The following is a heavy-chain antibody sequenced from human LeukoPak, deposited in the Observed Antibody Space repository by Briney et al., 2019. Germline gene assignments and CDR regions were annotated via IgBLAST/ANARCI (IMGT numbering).Heavy chain of an antibody. Sequence: ASVKVSCKASGGTFSSYAISWVRQAPGQGLEWMGWINTNSGATNYAQKFQGRVTMTRDTSISTAYMELSGLRSDDTAFYYCAKTRRDGYNNDLDYWGQGTLVTVSS. J-gene: IGHJ4*02. D-gene: IGHD5-24*01. CDR1: GGTFSSYA. V-gene: IGHV1-2*02. CDR3: AKTRRDGYNNDLDY. CDR2: INTNSGAT.